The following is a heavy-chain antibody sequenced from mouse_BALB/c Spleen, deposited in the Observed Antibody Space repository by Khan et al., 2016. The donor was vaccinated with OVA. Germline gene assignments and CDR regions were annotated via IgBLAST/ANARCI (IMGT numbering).Heavy chain of an antibody. CDR2: INPSTGYT. CDR1: GYTFSTYW. Sequence: VQLQQSGAELAKPGASVKMSCKASGYTFSTYWMHWVKQRPGQGLEWIGYINPSTGYTYYNQKFKDKATLNAEKSSSTAYMQLSSLTSEDSAVYYWSRDRIDYWGQGTTLTVSS. CDR3: SRDRIDY. V-gene: IGHV1-7*01. J-gene: IGHJ2*01.